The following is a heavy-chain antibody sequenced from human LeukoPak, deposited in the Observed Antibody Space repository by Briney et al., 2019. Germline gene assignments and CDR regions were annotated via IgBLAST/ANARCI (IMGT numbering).Heavy chain of an antibody. J-gene: IGHJ6*02. CDR2: IIPIFGTA. V-gene: IGHV1-69*13. Sequence: SVKVSCKASGGTFISYAISWVRPAPGQGLEWMGGIIPIFGTANYAQKFQGRVTITADESTSTAYMKLSSLKSEDTAVYYSARAVAARPYYYGMYVWGQGTTVTASS. CDR3: ARAVAARPYYYGMYV. D-gene: IGHD6-6*01. CDR1: GGTFISYA.